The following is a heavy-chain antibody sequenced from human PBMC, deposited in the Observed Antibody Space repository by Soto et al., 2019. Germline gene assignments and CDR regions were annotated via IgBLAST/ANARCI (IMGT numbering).Heavy chain of an antibody. V-gene: IGHV3-30-3*01. CDR3: ARGRIVGAMDYCYFFGMDV. D-gene: IGHD1-26*01. Sequence: QVQLVESGGGVVQPGRSLRLSCAASGFTFSSYAMHWVRQAPGKGLEWVAVISYDGSNKYYADSVKGRFTISRDNSKNTLYLGMNSLRAEDTAVYYCARGRIVGAMDYCYFFGMDVWGQGTTVTVAS. CDR2: ISYDGSNK. J-gene: IGHJ6*02. CDR1: GFTFSSYA.